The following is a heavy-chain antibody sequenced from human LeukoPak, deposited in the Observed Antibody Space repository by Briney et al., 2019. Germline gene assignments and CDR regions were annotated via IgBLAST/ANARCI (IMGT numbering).Heavy chain of an antibody. J-gene: IGHJ4*02. CDR3: MRDSGGGDYEPLDS. CDR1: GFSVSSSY. V-gene: IGHV3-53*01. D-gene: IGHD4-17*01. CDR2: IYRDGKT. Sequence: GGSLRLSCAASGFSVSSSYMNWVRQAPGKGLEWVSIIYRDGKTFYADYVKGRFTISRDSSKNTLYLQMNSLGAEDTAVYYCMRDSGGGDYEPLDSWGQGTLVTVSS.